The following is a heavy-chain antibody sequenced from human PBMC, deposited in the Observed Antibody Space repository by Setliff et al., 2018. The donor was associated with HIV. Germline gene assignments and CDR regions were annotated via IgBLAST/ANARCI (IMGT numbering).Heavy chain of an antibody. D-gene: IGHD3-22*01. J-gene: IGHJ4*02. CDR3: ARFGDYDDSSGYITDY. CDR2: ISAYNGNT. CDR1: GYTFTNYG. Sequence: ASVKVSCKASGYTFTNYGISWVRQAPGQGLEWMGWISAYNGNTNYAQKLQGRVTLTTDTSTSTAYMELRSLRSEDTAVYYCARFGDYDDSSGYITDYWGQGTLVNVSS. V-gene: IGHV1-18*01.